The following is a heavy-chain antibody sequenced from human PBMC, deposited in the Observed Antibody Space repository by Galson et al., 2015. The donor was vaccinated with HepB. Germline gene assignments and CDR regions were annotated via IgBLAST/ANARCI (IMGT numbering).Heavy chain of an antibody. V-gene: IGHV3-69-1*01. D-gene: IGHD3-16*01. CDR3: ARGRDYAFDI. CDR2: ISPSGVV. J-gene: IGHJ3*02. Sequence: ALRLSCAASGINVNNDAIDWVRQAPGKGLEWLSFISPSGVVSYADSVKGRLTISRDTVKNSLYLQMNSLRAEDTAMYYCARGRDYAFDIWGLGTMVTVSS. CDR1: GINVNNDA.